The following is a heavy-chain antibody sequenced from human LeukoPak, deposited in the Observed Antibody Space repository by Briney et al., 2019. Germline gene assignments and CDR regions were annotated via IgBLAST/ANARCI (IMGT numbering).Heavy chain of an antibody. D-gene: IGHD3-10*01. V-gene: IGHV1-18*01. Sequence: ASVKVSCKASGYTFTSYGISWVRQAPGQGLEWMGWISAYNGNTNNAQKLQGRVTMTTDTSTSTAYMELRSLRSDDTAVYYCARDVAKITMVRGVMGDYWGQGTLVTVSS. J-gene: IGHJ4*02. CDR3: ARDVAKITMVRGVMGDY. CDR1: GYTFTSYG. CDR2: ISAYNGNT.